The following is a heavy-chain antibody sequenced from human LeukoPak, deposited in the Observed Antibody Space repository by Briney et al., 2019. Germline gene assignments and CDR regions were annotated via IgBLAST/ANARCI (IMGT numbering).Heavy chain of an antibody. V-gene: IGHV3-15*01. CDR2: IKRNIDGWTT. CDR3: VTGLGRTDHDY. D-gene: IGHD1/OR15-1a*01. CDR1: GFTFSSTW. Sequence: GGSLRLSCAASGFTFSSTWMSWVRQAPGKGLEWVGRIKRNIDGWTTDYAAPVNGRFTISRDDSKNTLHLQMNSLKTEDTAVYYCVTGLGRTDHDYWGQGTLVTVSS. J-gene: IGHJ4*02.